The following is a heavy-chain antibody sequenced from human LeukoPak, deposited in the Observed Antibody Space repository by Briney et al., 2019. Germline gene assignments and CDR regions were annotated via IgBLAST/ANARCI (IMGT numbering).Heavy chain of an antibody. V-gene: IGHV3-23*01. CDR1: GFTFSSYA. J-gene: IGHJ4*02. Sequence: PGGSLRLSCAASGFTFSSYAMSWVRQAPGKGLEWLSSISGSGSSTYYADSVKGRFTISRDNSKNMLYLQMISLRADDTAVHFCAKVDGITIFEVFDYWGQGTLVTASS. CDR3: AKVDGITIFEVFDY. D-gene: IGHD3-3*01. CDR2: ISGSGSST.